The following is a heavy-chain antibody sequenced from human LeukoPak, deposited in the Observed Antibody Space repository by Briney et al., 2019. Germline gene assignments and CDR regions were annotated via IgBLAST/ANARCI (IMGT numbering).Heavy chain of an antibody. CDR1: GFTFDTYW. V-gene: IGHV3-74*01. CDR2: IHRDGNNI. J-gene: IGHJ6*02. CDR3: ARGLRDRYGMDV. Sequence: GGSLRLSCVASGFTFDTYWMHWVRQAPGKGLVWVSRIHRDGNNIDYADFVQGRFTVSRDNAKNTLYLQMHSLRVEDTAMYYCARGLRDRYGMDVWGQGTTVTVSS.